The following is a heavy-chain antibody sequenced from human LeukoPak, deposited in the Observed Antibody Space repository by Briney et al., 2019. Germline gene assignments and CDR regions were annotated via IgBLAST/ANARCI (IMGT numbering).Heavy chain of an antibody. D-gene: IGHD2-21*02. Sequence: GSLRLSCAASGFTLGSNWMHWVRQAPGKGLVWVSSIKGGGGDPFYADSVKGRFTISRDNSKNTLFLQLNSLRAEDSAVYYCAKGGHDFNPFYWWGQGTLVTVSS. CDR2: IKGGGGDP. V-gene: IGHV3-23*01. CDR1: GFTLGSNW. CDR3: AKGGHDFNPFYW. J-gene: IGHJ4*02.